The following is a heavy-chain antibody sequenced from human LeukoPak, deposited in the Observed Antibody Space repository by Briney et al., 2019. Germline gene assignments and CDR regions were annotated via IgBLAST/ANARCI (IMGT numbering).Heavy chain of an antibody. Sequence: ASVKVPCKVSGYTLTELSMHWVRQAPGKGLECMGGFDPEDGETIYAQKFQGRVTMTEDTSTDTAYMELSSLRSEDTAVYYCATDRLGGYYSLDAFDIWGQGTMVTVSS. CDR3: ATDRLGGYYSLDAFDI. CDR2: FDPEDGET. V-gene: IGHV1-24*01. J-gene: IGHJ3*02. CDR1: GYTLTELS. D-gene: IGHD3-22*01.